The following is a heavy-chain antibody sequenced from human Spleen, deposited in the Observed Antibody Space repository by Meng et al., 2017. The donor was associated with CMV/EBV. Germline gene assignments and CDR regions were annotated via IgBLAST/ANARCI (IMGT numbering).Heavy chain of an antibody. D-gene: IGHD3-3*01. CDR2: ISSSSSYI. V-gene: IGHV3-21*01. J-gene: IGHJ4*02. Sequence: FSTYNMNWVRQAPGKGLEWVSSISSSSSYIYYADSVKGRFTISRDNAKNSLYLQMNSLRAEDTAVYYCARSPSRAGEWVLYPTPDFDYWGQGTLVTVSS. CDR1: FSTYN. CDR3: ARSPSRAGEWVLYPTPDFDY.